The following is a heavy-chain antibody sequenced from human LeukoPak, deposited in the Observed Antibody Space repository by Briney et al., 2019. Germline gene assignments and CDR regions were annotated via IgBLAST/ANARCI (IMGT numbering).Heavy chain of an antibody. CDR1: GFTFSSYS. CDR2: ISSSSSTI. D-gene: IGHD3-22*01. V-gene: IGHV3-48*04. CDR3: ARVGYLYDSSGYYNWFDP. Sequence: GGSLRLSCAASGFTFSSYSMNWVRQAPGKGLEWVSYISSSSSTIYYADSVKGRFTISRDNAKNSLYLQMNSLRAEDTAVYYCARVGYLYDSSGYYNWFDPWGQGTLVTVSS. J-gene: IGHJ5*02.